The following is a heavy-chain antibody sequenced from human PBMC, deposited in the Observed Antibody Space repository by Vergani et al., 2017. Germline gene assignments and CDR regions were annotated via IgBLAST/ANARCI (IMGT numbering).Heavy chain of an antibody. Sequence: QVQLQQWGAGLLKPSETLSLTCAVYGGSFSGYYWSWIRQPPGKGLEWIGEINHSVSTNYNPSLKSRVTISVDTSKNQFSLKLSSVTAADKAVYYCARIPITMVRGVIKYYYYYMDVWGKGTSVTVSS. D-gene: IGHD3-10*01. CDR1: GGSFSGYY. J-gene: IGHJ6*03. CDR2: INHSVST. CDR3: ARIPITMVRGVIKYYYYYMDV. V-gene: IGHV4-34*01.